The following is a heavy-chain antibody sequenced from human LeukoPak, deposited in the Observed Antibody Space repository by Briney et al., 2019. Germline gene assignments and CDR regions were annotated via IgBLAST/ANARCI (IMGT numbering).Heavy chain of an antibody. CDR2: ISSNGGST. V-gene: IGHV3-64D*06. CDR1: GFTFSSYA. CDR3: VKDPRDDYGDYYYYSTDV. Sequence: PGGSLRLSCSASGFTFSSYAMHWVRQAPGKGLEYVSAISSNGGSTYYADSVKGRFTISRDNSKNTLYLQMSSLRAEDTAVYYCVKDPRDDYGDYYYYSTDVWGQGTTVTVSS. D-gene: IGHD4-17*01. J-gene: IGHJ6*02.